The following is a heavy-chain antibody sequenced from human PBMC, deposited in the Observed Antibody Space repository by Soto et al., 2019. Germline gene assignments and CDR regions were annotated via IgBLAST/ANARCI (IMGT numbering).Heavy chain of an antibody. Sequence: EVQLLESGGGLVQPGGSLRLSCAASGFTFSSYAMSWVRQAPGKGLEWVSAISGSGGSTYYADSVKGRFTISRDNSKNTLYLQMNSLRAEDTAVYYCAKEYRLIVVVPAGDAVGGGGQGTMVTVSS. J-gene: IGHJ3*01. CDR3: AKEYRLIVVVPAGDAVGG. CDR2: ISGSGGST. D-gene: IGHD2-2*01. CDR1: GFTFSSYA. V-gene: IGHV3-23*01.